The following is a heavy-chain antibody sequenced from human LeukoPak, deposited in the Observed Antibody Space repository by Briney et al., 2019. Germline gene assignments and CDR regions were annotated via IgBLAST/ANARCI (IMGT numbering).Heavy chain of an antibody. J-gene: IGHJ3*02. Sequence: AGSLTLSCAASGFTFSSYAMSWVRQAPGKGLEWVPAISGSGGSTYYADSVKGRFTISRDTSKNTLYLQMNSLRAEDTAVYYCAKDSGSYLPHDAFDIWGQGTMVTVSS. CDR1: GFTFSSYA. CDR3: AKDSGSYLPHDAFDI. V-gene: IGHV3-23*01. CDR2: ISGSGGST. D-gene: IGHD1-26*01.